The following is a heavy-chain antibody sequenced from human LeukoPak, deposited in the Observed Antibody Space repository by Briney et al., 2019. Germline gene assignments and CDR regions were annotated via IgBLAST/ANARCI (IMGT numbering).Heavy chain of an antibody. CDR2: INHSGST. CDR1: GGSFSGYY. Sequence: SETLSLTCAVYGGSFSGYYWSWIRQPPGKGLEWIGEINHSGSTNYNPSLKSRVTISVDTSKNQFSLKLSSVTAADTAVYYCARGRPYYYDSSGYYPRFDYWGQGTLVTVSS. J-gene: IGHJ4*02. CDR3: ARGRPYYYDSSGYYPRFDY. V-gene: IGHV4-34*01. D-gene: IGHD3-22*01.